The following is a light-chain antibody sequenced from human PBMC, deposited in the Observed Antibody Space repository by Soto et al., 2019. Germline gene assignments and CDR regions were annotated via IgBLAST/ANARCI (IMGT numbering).Light chain of an antibody. CDR3: QKYNSAPPIT. V-gene: IGKV1-27*01. J-gene: IGKJ3*01. CDR1: QGISNY. CDR2: AAS. Sequence: DIQMTQSPSSLSASVGDRVTITCRASQGISNYLAWYQQKPGKVPKLLIYAASTLQSGVPSRFSGSGSGTDFTLTISRLQPEDVATYYCQKYNSAPPITFGPGTKVDIK.